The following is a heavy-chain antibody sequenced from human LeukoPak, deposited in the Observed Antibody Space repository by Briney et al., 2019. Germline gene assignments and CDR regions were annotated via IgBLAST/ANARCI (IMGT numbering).Heavy chain of an antibody. D-gene: IGHD1-26*01. CDR3: AKDLGWREHGMDV. J-gene: IGHJ6*02. CDR2: ISYDGSNK. V-gene: IGHV3-30*18. CDR1: GFTFSSYG. Sequence: GRSLRLSCAASGFTFSSYGMHWVRQAPGKGLEWVAVISYDGSNKYYADSVKGRFTISRDNSKNTLYLQMNSLRAEDTAVYYCAKDLGWREHGMDVWGQGTTVTVSS.